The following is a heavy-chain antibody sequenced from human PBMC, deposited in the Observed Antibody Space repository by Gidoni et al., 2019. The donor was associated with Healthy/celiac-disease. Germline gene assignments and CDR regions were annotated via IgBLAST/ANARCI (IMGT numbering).Heavy chain of an antibody. V-gene: IGHV4-39*01. CDR2: IYYSGST. Sequence: QLQLQESGPGLVKPSETLSLTCTVSGGSISSSSYYWGWIRQPPGKGLEWIGSIYYSGSTYYNPSLKSRVTISVDTSKNQFSLKLSSVTAADTAVYYCARGQADVWGSYRYTLDYWGQGTLVTVSS. D-gene: IGHD3-16*02. J-gene: IGHJ4*02. CDR3: ARGQADVWGSYRYTLDY. CDR1: GGSISSSSYY.